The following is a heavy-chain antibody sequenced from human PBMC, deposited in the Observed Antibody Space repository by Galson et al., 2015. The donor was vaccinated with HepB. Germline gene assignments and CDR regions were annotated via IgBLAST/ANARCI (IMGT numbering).Heavy chain of an antibody. D-gene: IGHD6-6*01. V-gene: IGHV1-69*13. Sequence: SVKVSCKASGTPVTQNNINWVRQAPGQGLEWLGGIIPLFGSPNYAQKFQGRVSIAADESTSTVYMELRGLRYDDTAVYYCARDGLIAAPPIDAFDLWGQGTMVIVSS. CDR1: GTPVTQNN. J-gene: IGHJ3*01. CDR2: IIPLFGSP. CDR3: ARDGLIAAPPIDAFDL.